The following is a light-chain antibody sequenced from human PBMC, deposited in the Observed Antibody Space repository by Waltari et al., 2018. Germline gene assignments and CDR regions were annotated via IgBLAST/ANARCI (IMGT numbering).Light chain of an antibody. V-gene: IGKV3-11*01. Sequence: VVTQSPVTLSLSPGERATLSCRTSQSVSTYLTWYQQRPGQAPRLLIYDTSSRAAGIPARFSGSGSGTDFTITISSLEPEDFAVYYCQQRGGWPITFGQGTRLEIK. CDR1: QSVSTY. CDR2: DTS. CDR3: QQRGGWPIT. J-gene: IGKJ5*01.